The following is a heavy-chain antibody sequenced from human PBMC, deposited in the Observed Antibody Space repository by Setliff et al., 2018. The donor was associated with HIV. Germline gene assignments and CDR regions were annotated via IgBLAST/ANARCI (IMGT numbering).Heavy chain of an antibody. J-gene: IGHJ4*02. CDR3: AREGSARFYDGSGYSRGGYFDY. Sequence: VSVKVSCKASGGNFRTFNITWVRQAPGQGLEWMGIINPSGGSTSYAQKFQGRGTMTRDTSTSTVYMELSSLRSEDTAVYYCAREGSARFYDGSGYSRGGYFDYWGQGTLVTVSS. CDR1: GGNFRTFN. CDR2: INPSGGST. D-gene: IGHD3-22*01. V-gene: IGHV1-46*01.